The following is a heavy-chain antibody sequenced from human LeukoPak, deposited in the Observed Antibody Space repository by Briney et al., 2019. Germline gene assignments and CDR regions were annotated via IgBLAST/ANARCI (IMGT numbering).Heavy chain of an antibody. J-gene: IGHJ4*02. CDR3: ARGRDYCSDY. Sequence: PGGSLRLSCAASEFTFSSYAMHWVRQAPGKGLEWVAVTSYDGSHIYYPDSVKGRFTISRDNPKNTLYLQMNSLGPEDTALYYCARGRDYCSDYWGQGTLVTVSS. V-gene: IGHV3-30*04. D-gene: IGHD2-15*01. CDR1: EFTFSSYA. CDR2: TSYDGSHI.